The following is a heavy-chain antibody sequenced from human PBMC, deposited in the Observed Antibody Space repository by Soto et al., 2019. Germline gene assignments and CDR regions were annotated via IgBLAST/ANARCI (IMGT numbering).Heavy chain of an antibody. D-gene: IGHD4-17*01. CDR1: GYTFTSYD. V-gene: IGHV1-8*01. CDR2: TNPKSGNT. Sequence: QVQLVQSGAEVKKPGASVKVSCKASGYTFTSYDINWVRQATGQGLEWMGWTNPKSGNTGYAQKCXXRXTXNRDSSISTAYMELNSLRSEDTAVYYCARTDGDLDYWGQGTLVTVSS. J-gene: IGHJ4*02. CDR3: ARTDGDLDY.